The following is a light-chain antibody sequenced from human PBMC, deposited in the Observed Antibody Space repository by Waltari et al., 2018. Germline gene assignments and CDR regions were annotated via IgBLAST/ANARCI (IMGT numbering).Light chain of an antibody. J-gene: IGLJ2*01. Sequence: SYELTQPPSVSVSPGQTARITCSGDALPRQYAYWYQQRPGQAPMLMIYQDTQRPSEIPERFSGSSSGTTVTLTIREFQAEDEADYYCQSADGSGTYVVFGGGTKLTVL. CDR2: QDT. CDR3: QSADGSGTYVV. V-gene: IGLV3-25*03. CDR1: ALPRQY.